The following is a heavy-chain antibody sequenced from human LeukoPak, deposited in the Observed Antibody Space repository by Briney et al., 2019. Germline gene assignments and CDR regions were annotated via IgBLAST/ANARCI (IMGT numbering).Heavy chain of an antibody. V-gene: IGHV4-34*01. CDR2: INHSGST. Sequence: PSETLSLTCAVYGGSFSGYYWSWIRQPPGKGLEWIGEINHSGSTNYNPSLKSRVTISVDTSKNQFSLKLSSVTAADTAVYYCARRTTVTRFDPWGQGTLVTVSS. CDR3: ARRTTVTRFDP. J-gene: IGHJ5*02. D-gene: IGHD4-17*01. CDR1: GGSFSGYY.